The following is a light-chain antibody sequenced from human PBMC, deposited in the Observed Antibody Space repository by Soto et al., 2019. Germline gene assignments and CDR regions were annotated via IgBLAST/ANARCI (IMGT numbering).Light chain of an antibody. V-gene: IGKV1-39*01. CDR2: AAS. Sequence: DIQMTQSPSSLSASVGDRVTITCRASQSISSYLNWYQQKPGKATKLLIYAASSLQSGVPPRFSGSGAGTDLTLTIISLQPEDFATYYCQQSYSTPRTFGQGTKVEIK. CDR3: QQSYSTPRT. CDR1: QSISSY. J-gene: IGKJ1*01.